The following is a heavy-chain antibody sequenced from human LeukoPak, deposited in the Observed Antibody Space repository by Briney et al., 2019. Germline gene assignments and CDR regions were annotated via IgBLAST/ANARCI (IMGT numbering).Heavy chain of an antibody. CDR1: GFTFSSYG. V-gene: IGHV3-23*01. CDR3: ASDILTGYFKGQYYFDY. Sequence: GGSLRLSCAASGFTFSSYGMSWVRQAPGKGLEWVSAISGSGGSTYYADSVKGRFTISRDNSKNTLYLQMNSLRAEDTAVYYCASDILTGYFKGQYYFDYWGQGTLVTVSS. D-gene: IGHD3-9*01. J-gene: IGHJ4*02. CDR2: ISGSGGST.